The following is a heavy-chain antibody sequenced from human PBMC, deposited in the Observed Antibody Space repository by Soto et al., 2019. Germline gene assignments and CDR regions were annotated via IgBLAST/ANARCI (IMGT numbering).Heavy chain of an antibody. V-gene: IGHV4-39*01. J-gene: IGHJ5*02. CDR2: IYYNGFT. CDR3: ARQDDFWSGYNSFDP. Sequence: PSETLSLTCSVSGCSISTTSYYWAWIRQPPGKGLEWVGSIYYNGFTYYNPSLKSRLTISVDTSKHQFSLRLSSVTAAATALYYCARQDDFWSGYNSFDPWGQGTLVTVSS. CDR1: GCSISTTSYY. D-gene: IGHD3-3*01.